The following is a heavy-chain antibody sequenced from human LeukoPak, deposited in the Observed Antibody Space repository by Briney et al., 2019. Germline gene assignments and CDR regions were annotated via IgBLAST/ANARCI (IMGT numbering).Heavy chain of an antibody. Sequence: ASVKVSCKASGYTFTSYGISWVRQAPGQGLEWMGWISAYNGNTNYAQKLQGRVTMTTDTSTSTAYMELRSLRSDDTAVYYCARVWDPRGLAAIDYWGQGTLVTVSS. J-gene: IGHJ4*02. CDR2: ISAYNGNT. CDR3: ARVWDPRGLAAIDY. V-gene: IGHV1-18*01. D-gene: IGHD6-25*01. CDR1: GYTFTSYG.